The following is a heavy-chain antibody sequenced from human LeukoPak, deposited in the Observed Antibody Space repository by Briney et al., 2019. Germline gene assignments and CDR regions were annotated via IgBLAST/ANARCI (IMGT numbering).Heavy chain of an antibody. D-gene: IGHD6-13*01. J-gene: IGHJ6*03. CDR1: GFTFSSYA. CDR2: ISYDGSNK. V-gene: IGHV3-30*04. CDR3: ARERGYSSSWYNPYYYYMDV. Sequence: QPGGSLRLSCAASGFTFSSYAMHWVRQAPGKGLEWVAVISYDGSNKYYADSVKGRFTISRDNAKNSLYLQMNSLRAEDTAVYYCARERGYSSSWYNPYYYYMDVWGKGTTVTVSS.